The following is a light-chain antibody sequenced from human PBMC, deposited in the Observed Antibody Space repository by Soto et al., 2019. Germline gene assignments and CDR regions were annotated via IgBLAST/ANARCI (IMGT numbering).Light chain of an antibody. V-gene: IGKV3-20*01. CDR2: GAS. CDR1: QSVSSRN. CDR3: QQYSDFPYT. Sequence: EIVLTQSPGTLSLSPRERATLSCRASQSVSSRNLAWYQQKPGQAPRLLIYGASSRATGIPDRFSGSGSVTDFTLTINRLETEDFAVYYCQQYSDFPYTFGQGTKLEVK. J-gene: IGKJ2*01.